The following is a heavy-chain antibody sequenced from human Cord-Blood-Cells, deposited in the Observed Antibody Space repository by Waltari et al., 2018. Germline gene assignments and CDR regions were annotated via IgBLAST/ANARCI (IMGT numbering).Heavy chain of an antibody. CDR3: ARVWAGYSSDWFDP. Sequence: QVQLQESGPGLVKPSETLSLTCTVSGGSISSYYWSWLRQPPGKGLAWIGYIYYSGSTNYNPSLKSRVTISVDTSKNQFSLKLSSVTAADTAVYYCARVWAGYSSDWFDPWGQGTLVTVSS. V-gene: IGHV4-59*01. J-gene: IGHJ5*02. D-gene: IGHD6-13*01. CDR1: GGSISSYY. CDR2: IYYSGST.